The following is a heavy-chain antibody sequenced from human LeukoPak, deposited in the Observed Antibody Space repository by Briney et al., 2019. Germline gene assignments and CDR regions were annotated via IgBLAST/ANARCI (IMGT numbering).Heavy chain of an antibody. J-gene: IGHJ4*02. Sequence: GGSLRLSCAASGFTVSSNYMSWVRQAPGKGLEWVSVIYSGGSTYYADSVKGRFTISRDNSKNTLYLQMNSLRAEDTAVYYCARGSSSTSPFDYWGQGTLVTVSS. V-gene: IGHV3-53*01. D-gene: IGHD2-2*01. CDR2: IYSGGST. CDR3: ARGSSSTSPFDY. CDR1: GFTVSSNY.